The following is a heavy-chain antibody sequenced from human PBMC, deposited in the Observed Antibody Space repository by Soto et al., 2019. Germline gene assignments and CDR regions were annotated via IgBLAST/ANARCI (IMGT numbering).Heavy chain of an antibody. D-gene: IGHD2-21*02. CDR2: IKKDGSET. CDR3: ARQYCGGDCHLDY. CDR1: GFIFSSYW. Sequence: EVQLVESGGGLVQSGGSLRLSCAASGFIFSSYWMSWARQAPGKGLEWVANIKKDGSETNYVDSVKGRFTISRDNAKNSLYRQMNSLRTEDTAVYYCARQYCGGDCHLDYWGQGTMVTVSS. J-gene: IGHJ4*02. V-gene: IGHV3-7*01.